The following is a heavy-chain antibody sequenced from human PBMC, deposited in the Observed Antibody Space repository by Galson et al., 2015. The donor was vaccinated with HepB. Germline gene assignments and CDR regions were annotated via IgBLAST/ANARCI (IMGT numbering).Heavy chain of an antibody. J-gene: IGHJ1*01. CDR1: GYTFTSFG. CDR2: IRPDNGGT. CDR3: ARGPYFGELTRILGLQH. Sequence: SVKVSCKASGYTFTSFGISWVRQAPGQGLEWVGWIRPDNGGTNYAQNLQDRVTMSTDTSTSTAYMELRSLRYDDTAVYYCARGPYFGELTRILGLQHWGQGPLVTVAS. D-gene: IGHD3-10*01. V-gene: IGHV1-18*04.